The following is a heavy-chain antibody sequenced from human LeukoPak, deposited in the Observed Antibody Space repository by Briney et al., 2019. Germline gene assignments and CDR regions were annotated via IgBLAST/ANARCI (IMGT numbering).Heavy chain of an antibody. V-gene: IGHV4-39*07. J-gene: IGHJ3*02. D-gene: IGHD6-13*01. Sequence: PSETLSLTCTVSGGSISSSSYYWGWIRQPPGTGLEWIGSIYYSGTTYYNPTLKSRVTISVDTSKNQFSLKLSSVTAADTAVYYCARATLTAAGTFDIWGQGTMVTVSS. CDR2: IYYSGTT. CDR1: GGSISSSSYY. CDR3: ARATLTAAGTFDI.